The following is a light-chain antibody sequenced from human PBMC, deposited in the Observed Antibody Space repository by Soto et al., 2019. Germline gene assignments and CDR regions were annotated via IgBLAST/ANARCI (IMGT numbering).Light chain of an antibody. J-gene: IGKJ4*01. Sequence: DIQMTQSPSSVSASVGDRVTITCRASQGISTWLAWYQQKPGKAPKLLTYGASNLQSGVPPRFSGSGSWTNFTLTISLQPEDFANYYCQQANSFPLTFGGGTKVEIK. CDR2: GAS. CDR1: QGISTW. V-gene: IGKV1-12*01. CDR3: QQANSFPLT.